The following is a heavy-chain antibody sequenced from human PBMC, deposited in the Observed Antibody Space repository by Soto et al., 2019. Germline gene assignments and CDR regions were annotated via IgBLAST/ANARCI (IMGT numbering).Heavy chain of an antibody. CDR3: ACSGYDYYYYGMDV. Sequence: GGSLRLSCAASGFTVSSNYMSWVRQAPGKGLEWVSVIYSGGSTYYADSVKCRFTISRHNSKNTLYLQMNSLRAEDTAVYYCACSGYDYYYYGMDVWGQGTTVTVSS. CDR2: IYSGGST. V-gene: IGHV3-66*01. CDR1: GFTVSSNY. D-gene: IGHD5-12*01. J-gene: IGHJ6*02.